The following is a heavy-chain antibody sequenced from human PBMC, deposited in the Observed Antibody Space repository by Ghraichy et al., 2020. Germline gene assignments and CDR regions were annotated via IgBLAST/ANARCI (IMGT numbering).Heavy chain of an antibody. J-gene: IGHJ5*02. V-gene: IGHV4-34*01. CDR3: ARGGYSIAVAGYNWFDP. Sequence: SETLSLTCAVYGGSFSGYYWSWIRQPPGKGLEWIGEINHSGSTNYNPSLKSRVTISVDTSKNQFSLKLSSVTAADTAVYYCARGGYSIAVAGYNWFDPWGQGTLVTVSS. D-gene: IGHD6-19*01. CDR1: GGSFSGYY. CDR2: INHSGST.